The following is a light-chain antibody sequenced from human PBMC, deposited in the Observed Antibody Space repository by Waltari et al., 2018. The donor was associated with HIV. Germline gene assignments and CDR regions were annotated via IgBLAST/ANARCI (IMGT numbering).Light chain of an antibody. Sequence: QSALTQPASVSGSPGQSITISCSGTSSDVGGYNFVSWSQHHPGKAPKLVIYEVSTRPSGTSNLFSGSKSGNTASLTISGLQTEDEADYYCTSYTSSNTLEVVFGGGTRLTVL. CDR3: TSYTSSNTLEVV. V-gene: IGLV2-14*01. CDR2: EVS. J-gene: IGLJ3*02. CDR1: SSDVGGYNF.